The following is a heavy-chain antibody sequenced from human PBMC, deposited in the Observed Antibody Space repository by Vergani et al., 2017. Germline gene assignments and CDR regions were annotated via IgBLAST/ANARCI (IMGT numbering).Heavy chain of an antibody. V-gene: IGHV3-23*01. J-gene: IGHJ5*02. Sequence: EVQLLESGGGLVQPGGSLRLSCAASGFTFSSYAMSWVRQAPGKGLEWVSAISGSGGSTYYADSVKGRFTISRDNSKNTLYLQMNSLRAEDTAVYYCASTRTLYDFWSGYGWFDPWGQGTLVTVSS. CDR1: GFTFSSYA. CDR3: ASTRTLYDFWSGYGWFDP. D-gene: IGHD3-3*01. CDR2: ISGSGGST.